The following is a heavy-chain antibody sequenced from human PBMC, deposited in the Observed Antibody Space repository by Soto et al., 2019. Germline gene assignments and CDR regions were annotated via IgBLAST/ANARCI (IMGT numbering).Heavy chain of an antibody. CDR1: GFTFSSYE. CDR3: ATYPWGYSIDY. V-gene: IGHV3-48*03. CDR2: ISSSGSTK. D-gene: IGHD3-16*01. Sequence: WGSLRLSCAASGFTFSSYEMNWVRQAPGKGLERVSYISSSGSTKYYADSMKSRFTISRDNSKISLYLQMNSPIDEDTAVYYCATYPWGYSIDYWGQGTLVTVSS. J-gene: IGHJ4*02.